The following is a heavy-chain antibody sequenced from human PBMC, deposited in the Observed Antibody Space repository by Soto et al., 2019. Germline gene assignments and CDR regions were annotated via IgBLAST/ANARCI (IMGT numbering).Heavy chain of an antibody. J-gene: IGHJ5*01. CDR3: ARDSLVYATNWFDH. V-gene: IGHV3-21*01. CDR2: ISSSSSYI. D-gene: IGHD2-8*01. Sequence: GGSLRLSCAASGFTFSSYSMNWVRQAPGKGLEWVSSISSSSSYIYYADSLKGRVTISRDNAKNSLYLQMNSLRAEDTALYYCARDSLVYATNWFDHWGQGTLVTVSS. CDR1: GFTFSSYS.